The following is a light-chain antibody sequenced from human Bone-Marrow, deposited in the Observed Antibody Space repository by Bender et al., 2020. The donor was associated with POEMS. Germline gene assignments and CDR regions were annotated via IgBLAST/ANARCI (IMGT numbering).Light chain of an antibody. Sequence: QSALTQAASVSGSPGQSITISCTGTSSDVGGYNYVSWYQHHPGKAPKLMIYDVTNRPSGVSDRFSGSKSGNTASLTISGLQTEDEAAYYCTSYTRSSTLVVFGGGTKVTVL. CDR2: DVT. CDR3: TSYTRSSTLVV. CDR1: SSDVGGYNY. J-gene: IGLJ2*01. V-gene: IGLV2-14*03.